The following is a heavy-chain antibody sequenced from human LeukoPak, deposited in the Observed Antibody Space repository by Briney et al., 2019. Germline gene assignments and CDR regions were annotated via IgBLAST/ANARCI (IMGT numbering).Heavy chain of an antibody. D-gene: IGHD3-10*01. V-gene: IGHV1-46*01. Sequence: ASVKVSCKASGYTFTSYYMHWVRQAPGQGLEWMGIINPSGGSTSYAQKFQGRVTMTRDTSTSTVYIELSSLRSEDTAVYYCARVASPMVRGVHLDYWGQGTLVTVSS. CDR3: ARVASPMVRGVHLDY. J-gene: IGHJ4*02. CDR1: GYTFTSYY. CDR2: INPSGGST.